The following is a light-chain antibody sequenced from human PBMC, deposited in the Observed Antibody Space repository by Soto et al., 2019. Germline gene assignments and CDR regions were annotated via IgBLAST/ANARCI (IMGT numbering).Light chain of an antibody. V-gene: IGLV2-11*01. CDR1: SSDVGGYDR. CDR2: DVA. Sequence: QSALTQPRSVSGPPGQSVTISRTGTSSDVGGYDRVSWYQQRPGKAPKLIIYDVARRPSGVPDRFSGSKSGNTASLTISGLQADDEADYYCSSFAATFSWVFGGGTQLTVL. J-gene: IGLJ3*02. CDR3: SSFAATFSWV.